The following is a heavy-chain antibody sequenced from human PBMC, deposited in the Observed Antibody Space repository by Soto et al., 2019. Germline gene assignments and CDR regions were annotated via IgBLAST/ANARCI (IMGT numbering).Heavy chain of an antibody. CDR2: IYYSGST. D-gene: IGHD4-17*01. Sequence: TSETLSLTCTVSGGSISSSSYYGGWIRQPPGKGLEGIGSIYYSGSTYYNPSLKSRVTISVDTSKNQFSLKLSSVTAADTAVYYCARRVYYGGNSERTFDYWGQGTLVTVSS. J-gene: IGHJ4*02. V-gene: IGHV4-39*01. CDR1: GGSISSSSYY. CDR3: ARRVYYGGNSERTFDY.